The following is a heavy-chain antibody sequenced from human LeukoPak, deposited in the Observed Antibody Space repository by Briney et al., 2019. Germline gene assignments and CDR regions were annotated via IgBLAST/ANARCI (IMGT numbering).Heavy chain of an antibody. Sequence: ASVKVSCKASGYTFTSYDINWVRQATGQGLEWMGWMNPNSGNTGYAQKFQGRVTITTDTSTSTAYMELRSLRSEDTAVYYCASVPLDAFDIWGQGTMVTVSS. V-gene: IGHV1-8*03. CDR2: MNPNSGNT. CDR1: GYTFTSYD. J-gene: IGHJ3*02. CDR3: ASVPLDAFDI.